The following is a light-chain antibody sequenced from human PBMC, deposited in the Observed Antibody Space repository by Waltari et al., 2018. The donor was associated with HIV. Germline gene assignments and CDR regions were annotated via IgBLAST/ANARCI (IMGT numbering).Light chain of an antibody. CDR2: EVA. J-gene: IGLJ3*02. CDR3: SSYAGGNSLV. CDR1: NSDIGAYKY. V-gene: IGLV2-8*01. Sequence: QSALTQPPSASGAPGQSVTISCTGSNSDIGAYKYVSWYQQPPGRAPKLRLYEVAKRPSVVPDRFSGSKSGITASLTLSGLQVEDEAEYYCSSYAGGNSLVFGGGTNLTVL.